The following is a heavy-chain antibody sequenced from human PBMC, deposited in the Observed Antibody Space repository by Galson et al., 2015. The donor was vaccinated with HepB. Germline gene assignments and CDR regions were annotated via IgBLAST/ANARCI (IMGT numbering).Heavy chain of an antibody. CDR3: AVRGGS. Sequence: SLRLSCAASGFTFSDYWMYWARQSPGKGLEWVSRIKSDGSDTSYAESVKGRFTISRDNGKNTLFLQMNSLRGEDTAVYYCAVRGGSWGQGTLVTVSS. J-gene: IGHJ1*01. D-gene: IGHD3-16*01. V-gene: IGHV3-74*01. CDR1: GFTFSDYW. CDR2: IKSDGSDT.